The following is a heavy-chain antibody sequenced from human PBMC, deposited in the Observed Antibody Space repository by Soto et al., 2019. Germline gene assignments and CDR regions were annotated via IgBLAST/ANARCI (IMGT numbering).Heavy chain of an antibody. CDR1: GFTVSSYA. D-gene: IGHD6-19*01. V-gene: IGHV3-30-3*01. J-gene: IGHJ4*02. CDR3: ARAREGGWLVSSHYFEY. CDR2: ISYDGSNK. Sequence: QVQLVESGGGVVQPGRSLRLSCAASGFTVSSYAMHWFRQAPGKGLEWVAVISYDGSNKYYADSVKGRFTISRDNSKNTRYLQMNSLRAEDTAVYYWARAREGGWLVSSHYFEYWGQGTLVTVSS.